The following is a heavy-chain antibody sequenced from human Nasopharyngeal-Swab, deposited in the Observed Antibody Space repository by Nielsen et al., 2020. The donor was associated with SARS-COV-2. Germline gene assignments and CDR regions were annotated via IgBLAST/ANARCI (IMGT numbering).Heavy chain of an antibody. CDR3: ATLSSSWYEYYFDY. D-gene: IGHD6-13*01. CDR2: IYYGGST. Sequence: SETLSLTCTVSGGSISSSTYYWAWIRRPPGKGLEWIGSIYYGGSTYYNPSLKSRVTISIDTSKNQFSLKLSSVTAADTAVYYCATLSSSWYEYYFDYWSQGTLVTVSS. CDR1: GGSISSSTYY. V-gene: IGHV4-39*01. J-gene: IGHJ4*02.